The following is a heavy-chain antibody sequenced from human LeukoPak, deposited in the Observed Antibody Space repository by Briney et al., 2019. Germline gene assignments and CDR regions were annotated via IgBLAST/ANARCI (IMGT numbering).Heavy chain of an antibody. CDR1: GESISSNRYY. CDR3: ARLHNYGDSYYYYYYMDV. CDR2: IHHSGNI. D-gene: IGHD4-17*01. V-gene: IGHV4-39*07. J-gene: IGHJ6*03. Sequence: SETLSLTCTVSGESISSNRYYWTWIRQPPGKGLEWIGNIHHSGNIYYNPSLKSRVTISVDTSKNQFSLKLSSVTAADTAVYYCARLHNYGDSYYYYYYMDVWGKGTTVTISS.